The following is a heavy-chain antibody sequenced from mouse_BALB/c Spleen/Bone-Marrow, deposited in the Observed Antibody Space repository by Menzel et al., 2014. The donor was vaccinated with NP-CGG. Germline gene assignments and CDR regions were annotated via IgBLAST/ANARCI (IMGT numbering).Heavy chain of an antibody. J-gene: IGHJ2*01. CDR1: GFNIKDTY. D-gene: IGHD3-2*02. CDR3: ARDRLGTYFDY. CDR2: VDPANGNT. V-gene: IGHV14-3*02. Sequence: EVKLVESGAELVKPGASVKLSCTASGFNIKDTYMHWVKQRPEQGLEWIGRVDPANGNTKYDPKFQGKATITADTSSNTAYLQLSSLTSEDTAVYYCARDRLGTYFDYWGQGTTLTASS.